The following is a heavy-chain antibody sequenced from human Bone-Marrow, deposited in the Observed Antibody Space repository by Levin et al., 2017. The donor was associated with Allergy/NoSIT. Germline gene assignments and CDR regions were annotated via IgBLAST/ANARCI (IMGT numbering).Heavy chain of an antibody. CDR3: AKNLPLTGDLDD. D-gene: IGHD7-27*01. V-gene: IGHV1-8*01. CDR2: MNPNSGNT. J-gene: IGHJ4*02. Sequence: GESLKISCKASGYTFTSYDINWVRQATGQGLEWMGWMNPNSGNTGYAQKFQGRVTMTRNTSISTAYLELSSLRSEDTAVYYCAKNLPLTGDLDDWGQGTLVTVSS. CDR1: GYTFTSYD.